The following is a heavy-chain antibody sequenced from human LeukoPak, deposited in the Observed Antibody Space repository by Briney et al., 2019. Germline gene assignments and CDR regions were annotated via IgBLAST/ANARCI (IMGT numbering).Heavy chain of an antibody. J-gene: IGHJ5*02. CDR2: IDKKDKGYATAT. Sequence: GGSLRLSCAASGFTFSGSAIHWVRHSSGKGLEGVGQIDKKDKGYATATAYAATVKGRFTISRDDSINTAYLQMKSLKTEDTALYYCTRDSGTYNWFDPWGQGTLVTVSS. CDR1: GFTFSGSA. CDR3: TRDSGTYNWFDP. V-gene: IGHV3-73*01. D-gene: IGHD1-26*01.